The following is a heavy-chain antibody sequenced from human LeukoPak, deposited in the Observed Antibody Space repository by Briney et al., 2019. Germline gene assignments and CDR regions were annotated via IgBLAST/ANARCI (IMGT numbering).Heavy chain of an antibody. D-gene: IGHD4-17*01. Sequence: SETLSLTCTVSGGSISSYYWSWIRQPPGKGLEWIGYIYYSGSTNYNPSLKSRVTISVDTSKNHFSLKLSSVTAADTAVYYCARQGDNDCGDYGSEFDAFDIWGQGTMVTVSS. J-gene: IGHJ3*02. CDR2: IYYSGST. CDR3: ARQGDNDCGDYGSEFDAFDI. V-gene: IGHV4-59*08. CDR1: GGSISSYY.